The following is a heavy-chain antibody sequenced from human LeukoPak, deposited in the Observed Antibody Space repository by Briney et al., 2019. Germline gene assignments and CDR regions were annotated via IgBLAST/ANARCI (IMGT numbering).Heavy chain of an antibody. Sequence: GGSLRLSCAASGFTFSSYEMNWVRQAPGKGLEWVSYISSSGSTIYYADSVKGRFTISRDNAKDSLYLQMNSLRAEDTAVYYCAELGITMIGGVWGKGTTATISS. CDR1: GFTFSSYE. D-gene: IGHD3-10*02. V-gene: IGHV3-48*03. CDR2: ISSSGSTI. J-gene: IGHJ6*04. CDR3: AELGITMIGGV.